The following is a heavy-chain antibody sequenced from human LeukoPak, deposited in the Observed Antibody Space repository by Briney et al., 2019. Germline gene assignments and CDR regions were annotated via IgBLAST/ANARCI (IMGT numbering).Heavy chain of an antibody. V-gene: IGHV3-7*02. CDR3: AKCSGGNCYHSDDH. CDR2: INQDGSEK. D-gene: IGHD2-15*01. J-gene: IGHJ5*02. CDR1: GFTFSSYW. Sequence: GGSLRLSCAASGFTFSSYWMSWVRQTPGKGLEWVANINQDGSEKHYVDSVKGRFTVSRDNAKNSLYLQMNSLRAEDTAVYYCAKCSGGNCYHSDDHWGQGTLVTVSP.